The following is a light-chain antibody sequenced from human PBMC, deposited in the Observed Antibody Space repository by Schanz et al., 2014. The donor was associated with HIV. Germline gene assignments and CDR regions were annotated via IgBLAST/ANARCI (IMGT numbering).Light chain of an antibody. Sequence: DIQLTQSPALLSASVGDRITISCRARQSISEWLAWYQQRPGQAPNLLISEASTLESGVPERFSGSGSGTEFTLTIINVQPDDSATYYCHQYATTSWTFGQGTKVEIK. V-gene: IGKV1-5*03. CDR1: QSISEW. CDR3: HQYATTSWT. CDR2: EAS. J-gene: IGKJ1*01.